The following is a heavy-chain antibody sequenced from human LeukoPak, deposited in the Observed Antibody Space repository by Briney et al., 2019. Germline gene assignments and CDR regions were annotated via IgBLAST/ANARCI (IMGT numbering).Heavy chain of an antibody. CDR2: IGGSGDKT. CDR3: AKDRQQWLVPLPSFDY. CDR1: GFTFNRNA. D-gene: IGHD6-19*01. J-gene: IGHJ4*02. Sequence: PGGSLRLSCAASGFTFNRNAISWVRQAPGKGLEWVSTIGGSGDKTFYADSVKGRFTISRDNSKNTLYLQMNSLRAEDTAVYYCAKDRQQWLVPLPSFDYWGQGTLVTVSS. V-gene: IGHV3-23*01.